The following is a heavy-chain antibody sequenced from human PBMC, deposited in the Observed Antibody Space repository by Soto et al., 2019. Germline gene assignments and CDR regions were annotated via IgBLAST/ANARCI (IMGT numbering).Heavy chain of an antibody. D-gene: IGHD3-10*01. CDR3: ARDLSYYYGSGSYYNSNWFDP. J-gene: IGHJ5*02. V-gene: IGHV4-31*03. CDR2: IYYSGST. CDR1: GGSISSGVYY. Sequence: PSETLSLTCTVSGGSISSGVYYWSWIRQHPGKGLEWIGYIYYSGSTYYNPSLKSRVTISVDTSKNQFSLKLSSVTAADTAVYYCARDLSYYYGSGSYYNSNWFDPWGQGTLVTVSS.